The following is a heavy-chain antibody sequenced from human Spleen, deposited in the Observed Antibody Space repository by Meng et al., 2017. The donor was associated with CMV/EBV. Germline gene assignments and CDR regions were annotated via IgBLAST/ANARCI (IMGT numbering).Heavy chain of an antibody. CDR2: INHSGTT. CDR1: GGSFTTYY. V-gene: IGHV4-34*01. CDR3: SRGYGPEGY. Sequence: LSLPCAVDGGSFTTYYWSWVRQPPGKGLEWIGEINHSGTTDYNSSLESRATISVDTSKKQVSLRLTSVTAADTAVYYCSRGYGPEGYWGQGTLVTVSS. D-gene: IGHD3-10*01. J-gene: IGHJ4*02.